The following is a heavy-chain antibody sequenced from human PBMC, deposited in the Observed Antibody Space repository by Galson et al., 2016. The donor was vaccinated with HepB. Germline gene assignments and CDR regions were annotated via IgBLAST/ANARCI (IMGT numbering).Heavy chain of an antibody. CDR3: PSRRYTGRGGYSSSWLREY. D-gene: IGHD6-13*01. Sequence: SLRLSCAASGFTFSGYYMTWIRQAPGKGLEWVSYISSSGNVIYYADSVKGRFTISRDNAENSLYLQMNSLRAEDTAVYYCPSRRYTGRGGYSSSWLREYWGQGTLVTVSS. CDR1: GFTFSGYY. CDR2: ISSSGNVI. J-gene: IGHJ4*02. V-gene: IGHV3-11*01.